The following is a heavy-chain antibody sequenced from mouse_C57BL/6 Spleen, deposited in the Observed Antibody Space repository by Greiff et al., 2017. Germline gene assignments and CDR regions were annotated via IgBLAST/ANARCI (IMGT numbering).Heavy chain of an antibody. V-gene: IGHV5-17*01. CDR3: ARGDWYFDY. CDR2: ISSGSSTL. J-gene: IGHJ2*01. D-gene: IGHD3-3*01. Sequence: EVKLVESGGGLVKPGGSLKLSCAASGFTFSDYGMHWVRQAPEKGLEWVAYISSGSSTLYYADTVKGRFTISRDNAKNTLFLQMTSLRSEDTAMYYCARGDWYFDYWGQGTTLTAS. CDR1: GFTFSDYG.